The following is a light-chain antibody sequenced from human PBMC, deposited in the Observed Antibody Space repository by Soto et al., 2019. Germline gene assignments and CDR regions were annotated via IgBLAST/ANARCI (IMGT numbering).Light chain of an antibody. CDR3: SSFTSRFTFV. CDR2: EVT. CDR1: RSDVGAYNY. Sequence: QSALTQPASVSGSPGQSIAISCTGTRSDVGAYNYVPWYQQHPGKAPKLMISEVTNRPSGVSDRFSGSKSGNTASLTISGLQAEDEADYYCSSFTSRFTFVFGTGTKVTVL. V-gene: IGLV2-14*01. J-gene: IGLJ1*01.